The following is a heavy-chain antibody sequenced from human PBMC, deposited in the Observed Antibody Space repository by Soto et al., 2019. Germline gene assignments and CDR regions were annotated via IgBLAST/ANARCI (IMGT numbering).Heavy chain of an antibody. Sequence: EVKLEESGGGLVQTGGSLRLSCAVSGFTFSAYWMRWVRQSPGRGLEGVANIKDDGSQTYYVDSVRGRFTISRDNGQNSLYLHMNSLRAEATAVYYCATAVRGSAWSYWGQGTLVTVSS. D-gene: IGHD6-19*01. CDR3: ATAVRGSAWSY. V-gene: IGHV3-7*01. CDR1: GFTFSAYW. CDR2: IKDDGSQT. J-gene: IGHJ4*02.